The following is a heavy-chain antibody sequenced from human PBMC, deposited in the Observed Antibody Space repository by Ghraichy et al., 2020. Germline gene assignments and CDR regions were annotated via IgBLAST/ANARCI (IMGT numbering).Heavy chain of an antibody. J-gene: IGHJ3*02. CDR3: ARDPGYCSGGRCYGDAFDI. V-gene: IGHV3-21*01. CDR1: GFTFSSYR. Sequence: GGSLNISCTASGFTFSSYRMNWVRQAPGKGLEWVSFISSSSSYIYYADSVKGRFTISRDNAKNSLYLQMNSLRVEDTAVYYCARDPGYCSGGRCYGDAFDIWGQGTMVTVSS. D-gene: IGHD2-15*01. CDR2: ISSSSSYI.